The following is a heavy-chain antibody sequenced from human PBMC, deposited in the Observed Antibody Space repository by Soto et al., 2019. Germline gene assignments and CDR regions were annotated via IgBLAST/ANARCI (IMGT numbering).Heavy chain of an antibody. J-gene: IGHJ3*02. CDR3: ARGPPRSYAFDI. CDR2: IYYSGST. CDR1: GGSISSYY. Sequence: QVQLQESGPGLVKPSETLSLTCTVSGGSISSYYWSWIRQPPGKGLEWIGYIYYSGSTNYNPSLKSRVTISVDTSKNQFSLKLSSVTAADTAVYYCARGPPRSYAFDIWGQGTMVTVSS. V-gene: IGHV4-59*01.